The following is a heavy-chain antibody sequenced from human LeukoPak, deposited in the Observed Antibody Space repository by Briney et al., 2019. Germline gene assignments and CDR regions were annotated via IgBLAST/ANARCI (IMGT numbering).Heavy chain of an antibody. V-gene: IGHV4-38-2*02. D-gene: IGHD2-2*01. J-gene: IGHJ6*03. CDR1: GYSISSGYY. Sequence: PSETLSLTCTVSGYSISSGYYWGWIRQPPGKGLEWIGSIYYSGSTYYNPSLKSRVTISVDTSKNQFSLKLSSVTAADTAVYYCARSVVVVPANNYYYYMDVWGKGTTVTVSS. CDR2: IYYSGST. CDR3: ARSVVVVPANNYYYYMDV.